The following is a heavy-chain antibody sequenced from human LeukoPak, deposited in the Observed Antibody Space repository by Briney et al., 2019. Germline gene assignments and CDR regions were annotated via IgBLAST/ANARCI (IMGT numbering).Heavy chain of an antibody. J-gene: IGHJ3*02. CDR1: GGSISSGGYY. CDR2: IYYSGST. CDR3: ARRVSGTTSDAFDI. D-gene: IGHD1-26*01. Sequence: SETLSLTCTVSGGSISSGGYYWSWIRQLPGKGLEWIGYIYYSGSTYYNPSLKSRVTISVDTSKNQFSLKLSSVTAADTAVYYCARRVSGTTSDAFDIWGQGTMVTVSS. V-gene: IGHV4-31*03.